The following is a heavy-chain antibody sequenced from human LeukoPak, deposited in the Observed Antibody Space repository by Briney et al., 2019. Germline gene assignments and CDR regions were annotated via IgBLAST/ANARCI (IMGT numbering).Heavy chain of an antibody. CDR3: ASRGHCSGGSCYHDAFDI. J-gene: IGHJ3*02. Sequence: SVKVSCKASGGTFSSYAISWVRQAPGQGREWMGRIIPILGIANYAQKFQGRVTITADKSTSTAYMELSSLRSEDTAVYYCASRGHCSGGSCYHDAFDIWGQGTVVTVSS. CDR2: IIPILGIA. CDR1: GGTFSSYA. V-gene: IGHV1-69*04. D-gene: IGHD2-15*01.